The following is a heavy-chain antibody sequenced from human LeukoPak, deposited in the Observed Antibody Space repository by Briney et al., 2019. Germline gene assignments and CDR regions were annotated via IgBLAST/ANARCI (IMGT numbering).Heavy chain of an antibody. CDR3: AKDRNSWPTNFDS. J-gene: IGHJ4*02. V-gene: IGHV3-23*01. Sequence: GGSLRLSCAASGFTFSTYAVNWVRQAPGKGLEWVSAISSSGGTTYYAGSVKGRFSISRDNSKNMLYLQMNSLRVEDTAVYYCAKDRNSWPTNFDSWGQGTLVTVSA. CDR1: GFTFSTYA. CDR2: ISSSGGTT. D-gene: IGHD2/OR15-2a*01.